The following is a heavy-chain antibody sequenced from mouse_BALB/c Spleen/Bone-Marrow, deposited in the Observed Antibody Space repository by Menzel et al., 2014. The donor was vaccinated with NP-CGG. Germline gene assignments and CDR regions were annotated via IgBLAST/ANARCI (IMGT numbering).Heavy chain of an antibody. V-gene: IGHV4-1*02. CDR3: ARPDYYGYLNY. D-gene: IGHD1-1*01. CDR1: GFDFSRYW. CDR2: INPDSRTI. Sequence: EVQLVESGGGLVQPGGSLKLSCAASGFDFSRYWMSWVRQAPGKGLEWIGEINPDSRTINYSPSLKDKFIISRDNAKNTLYLRLNKVRSEDTALYYCARPDYYGYLNYWGQGTTLTVPS. J-gene: IGHJ2*01.